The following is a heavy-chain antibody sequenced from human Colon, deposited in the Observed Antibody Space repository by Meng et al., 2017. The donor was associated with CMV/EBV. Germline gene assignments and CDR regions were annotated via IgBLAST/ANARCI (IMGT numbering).Heavy chain of an antibody. CDR2: ISHDGSNK. Sequence: GESLKISCAASGFTFSSYAMHWVRQAPGKGLEWVAVISHDGSNKYYADSVKGRFTISRDDAENSLYLQMNSLRAEDTALYYCARPITPGGYFDYWGQGTLVTVSS. J-gene: IGHJ4*01. V-gene: IGHV3-30-3*01. CDR3: ARPITPGGYFDY. CDR1: GFTFSSYA. D-gene: IGHD1-14*01.